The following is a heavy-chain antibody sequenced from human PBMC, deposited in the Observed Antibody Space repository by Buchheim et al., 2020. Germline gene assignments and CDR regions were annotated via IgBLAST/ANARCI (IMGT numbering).Heavy chain of an antibody. Sequence: EVQLVESGGGLVKPGGSLRLSCAASGFTFSSYSMNWVRQAPGKGLEWVSSISSSSSYIYYADSVKGRFTISRDNAKNSLYLQMNSLRAEDTAVYYCARDLEGWAAARLGRNDFDYWGQGTL. D-gene: IGHD6-13*01. V-gene: IGHV3-21*01. CDR3: ARDLEGWAAARLGRNDFDY. CDR2: ISSSSSYI. CDR1: GFTFSSYS. J-gene: IGHJ4*02.